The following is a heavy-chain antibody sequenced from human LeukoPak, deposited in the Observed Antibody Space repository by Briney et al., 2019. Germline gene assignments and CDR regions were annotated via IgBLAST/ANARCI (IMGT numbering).Heavy chain of an antibody. D-gene: IGHD6-19*01. Sequence: GGSLRLSCAASGFTFGSYSMNWVRQAPGKGLEWVSYITTGSRTTYYADSVKGRFTISRDNAKNSLYLQMNSLRAEDTAVYYCARDGAAVAGLYYFDYWGQGTLVTVSS. CDR1: GFTFGSYS. V-gene: IGHV3-48*01. CDR3: ARDGAAVAGLYYFDY. CDR2: ITTGSRTT. J-gene: IGHJ4*02.